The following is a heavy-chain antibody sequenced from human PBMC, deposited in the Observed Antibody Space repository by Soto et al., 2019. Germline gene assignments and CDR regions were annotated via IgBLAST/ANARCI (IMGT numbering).Heavy chain of an antibody. CDR1: GFTLSSFA. J-gene: IGHJ6*02. V-gene: IGHV3-30*04. CDR3: ATDSVGDYYGMDV. D-gene: IGHD1-26*01. Sequence: QVQLVESGGGVVQPGRSLRLSCEASGFTLSSFAMHWVRQAPGKGLEWVAVISFDGSKKYYADSVKGRYTISRDNSKNTLFLQMKSWRAEDTAVYYCATDSVGDYYGMDVWGQGTTVTVSS. CDR2: ISFDGSKK.